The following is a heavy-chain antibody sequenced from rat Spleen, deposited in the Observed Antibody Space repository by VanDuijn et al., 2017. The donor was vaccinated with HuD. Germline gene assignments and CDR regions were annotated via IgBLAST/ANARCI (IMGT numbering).Heavy chain of an antibody. V-gene: IGHV5-25*01. J-gene: IGHJ1*01. Sequence: EVQLVESGGCLVQPGRSLKLSCAASGFTFSSFAMAWVRQAPKKGLEWVATITSGGSNTYYPDSVKGRFTISRDNAKSTLYLQMDSLRSEDTATYYCAKSHWGTYWYFDFWGPGTMVTVSS. D-gene: IGHD5-1*01. CDR3: AKSHWGTYWYFDF. CDR2: ITSGGSNT. CDR1: GFTFSSFA.